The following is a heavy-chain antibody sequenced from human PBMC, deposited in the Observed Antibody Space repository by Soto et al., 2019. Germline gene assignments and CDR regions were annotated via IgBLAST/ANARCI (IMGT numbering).Heavy chain of an antibody. CDR1: GGSISSYY. V-gene: IGHV4-4*07. J-gene: IGHJ6*02. CDR2: IYTSGST. Sequence: PSKTLSLTCTVSGGSISSYYWSWIRQPAGKGLEWIGRIYTSGSTNYNPSLKSRVTMSVDTSKNQFSLKLSSVTAADTAVYYCARGFGGYCSSTSCYRGYGMDVWGQGTTVTVSS. CDR3: ARGFGGYCSSTSCYRGYGMDV. D-gene: IGHD2-2*01.